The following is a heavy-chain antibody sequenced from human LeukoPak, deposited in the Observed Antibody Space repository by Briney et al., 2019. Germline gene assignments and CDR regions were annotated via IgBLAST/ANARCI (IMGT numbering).Heavy chain of an antibody. J-gene: IGHJ3*02. CDR3: ARDYLEMATIRAYAFDI. Sequence: SETLSLTCTVSGGSISSYYWSWIRQPPGKGLEWIGYIYYSGSTNYNPSLKSRVTISVDTSKNQFSLKLSSVTAADTAVYYCARDYLEMATIRAYAFDIWGQGTMVTVSS. CDR2: IYYSGST. V-gene: IGHV4-59*01. D-gene: IGHD5-24*01. CDR1: GGSISSYY.